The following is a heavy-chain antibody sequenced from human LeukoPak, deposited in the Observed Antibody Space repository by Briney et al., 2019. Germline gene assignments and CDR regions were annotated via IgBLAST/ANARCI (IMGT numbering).Heavy chain of an antibody. J-gene: IGHJ4*02. D-gene: IGHD3-22*01. CDR1: GFTFSSYA. Sequence: GGSLRLSCAASGFTFSSYAMSWVRQAPGKGLEWVSAISGSGGSTYYADSVKGRFTISRDNSKNTLYLQMNSLRAEDTAVYYCARDHYYDSSGGVDYWGQGTLVTVSS. CDR2: ISGSGGST. CDR3: ARDHYYDSSGGVDY. V-gene: IGHV3-23*01.